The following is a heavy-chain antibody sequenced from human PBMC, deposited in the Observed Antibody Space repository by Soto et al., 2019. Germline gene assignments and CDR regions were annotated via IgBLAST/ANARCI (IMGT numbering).Heavy chain of an antibody. D-gene: IGHD5-18*01. CDR3: ATGGGIFIQLGHHYYDYGMDV. J-gene: IGHJ6*02. V-gene: IGHV1-69*13. Sequence: VQVSCTPAGRTFIGYAISWVRQAPGQGSDWMGGITPIFGTANYVQKFQGRVTITADESTRTAYMELSSLSSEDTAVYYCATGGGIFIQLGHHYYDYGMDVWGQGTGVTVS. CDR1: GRTFIGYA. CDR2: ITPIFGTA.